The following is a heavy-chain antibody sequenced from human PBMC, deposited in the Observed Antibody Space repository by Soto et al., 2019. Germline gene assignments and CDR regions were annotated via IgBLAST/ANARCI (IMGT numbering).Heavy chain of an antibody. CDR2: IIPIFGTA. V-gene: IGHV1-69*13. CDR3: ARGRNYGGNFPPFDY. CDR1: GGTFSSYA. D-gene: IGHD4-17*01. J-gene: IGHJ4*02. Sequence: GASVKVSCKASGGTFSSYAISWVRQAPGQGLEWMGGIIPIFGTANYAQKFQGRVTITADESTSTAYMELSSLRSEDTAVYYCARGRNYGGNFPPFDYWGQGTLVTVSS.